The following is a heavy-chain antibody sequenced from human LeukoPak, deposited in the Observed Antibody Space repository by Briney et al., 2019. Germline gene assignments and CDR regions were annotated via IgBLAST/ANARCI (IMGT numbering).Heavy chain of an antibody. CDR1: GYSISSGYY. CDR3: ARDRYYYDSSGYYYIDY. V-gene: IGHV4-38-2*02. J-gene: IGHJ4*02. CDR2: IHTSGST. Sequence: SETLSLTCTVSGYSISSGYYWGWIRQSPGKGLEWIGRIHTSGSTNYNPSLKSRVTMSGDTSKNQFSLKLSSVTAADTAVYYCARDRYYYDSSGYYYIDYWGQGTLVTVSS. D-gene: IGHD3-22*01.